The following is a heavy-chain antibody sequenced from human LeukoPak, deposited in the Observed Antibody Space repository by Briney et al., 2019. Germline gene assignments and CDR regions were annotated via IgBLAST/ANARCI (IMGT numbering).Heavy chain of an antibody. J-gene: IGHJ4*02. CDR1: GYSISSGY. CDR2: IYSGGST. V-gene: IGHV3-53*01. CDR3: AKEPSLGYCSSTSCYGVDY. D-gene: IGHD2-2*01. Sequence: ETLSLTCTVSGYSISSGYFWGWIRQPPGKGLEWVSVIYSGGSTYYADSVKGRFTISRDNSKNTLYLQMNSLRAEDTAVYYCAKEPSLGYCSSTSCYGVDYWGQGTLATVSS.